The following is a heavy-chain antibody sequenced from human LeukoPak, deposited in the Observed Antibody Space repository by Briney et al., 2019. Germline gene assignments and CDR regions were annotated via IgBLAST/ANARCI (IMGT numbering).Heavy chain of an antibody. Sequence: PGGSLRLSCAASGFTFSSYSMNWVRQAPGKGLEWVSSISSSSSCIYYADSVKGRFTISRDNAKNSLYLQMNSLRAEDTAVYYCARDRGKYYDILTEADGMDVWGQGTTVTVSS. D-gene: IGHD3-9*01. CDR2: ISSSSSCI. J-gene: IGHJ6*02. V-gene: IGHV3-21*01. CDR1: GFTFSSYS. CDR3: ARDRGKYYDILTEADGMDV.